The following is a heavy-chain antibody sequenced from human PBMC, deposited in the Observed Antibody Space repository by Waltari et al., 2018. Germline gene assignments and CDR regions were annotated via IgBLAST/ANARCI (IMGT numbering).Heavy chain of an antibody. CDR3: ARTEPGGLFNS. J-gene: IGHJ4*02. CDR1: GDSVSTNCPA. V-gene: IGHV6-1*01. D-gene: IGHD3-16*01. Sequence: QVQLPQSGPGLVKPSPTLSLTCAISGDSVSTNCPAWKWIRQAPSEGLEWLGRTKDRSKWYNDYAVSVKSRITINPDTSKNQFSRQLNSVTPEDTAVYYCARTEPGGLFNSWGQGTLVTVSS. CDR2: TKDRSKWYN.